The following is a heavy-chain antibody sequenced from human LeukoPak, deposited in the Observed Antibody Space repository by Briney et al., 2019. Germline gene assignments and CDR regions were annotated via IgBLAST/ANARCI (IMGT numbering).Heavy chain of an antibody. Sequence: SETLSLTCAVYGGSFSGYYWSWIRQPPGKGLEWIGEINHSGSTNYNPSLKSRVTISADTSKNQFSLKLSSVTAADTAVYYCARQYIQRGFLRTIFDYWGQGTLVTVSS. J-gene: IGHJ4*02. V-gene: IGHV4-34*01. CDR3: ARQYIQRGFLRTIFDY. CDR1: GGSFSGYY. CDR2: INHSGST. D-gene: IGHD1-14*01.